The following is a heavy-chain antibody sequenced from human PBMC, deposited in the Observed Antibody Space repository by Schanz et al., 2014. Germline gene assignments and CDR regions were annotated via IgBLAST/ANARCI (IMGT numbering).Heavy chain of an antibody. CDR1: GYTFTAYY. CDR2: INPNNGGT. CDR3: ASLGTVYSRSNFDY. J-gene: IGHJ4*02. D-gene: IGHD6-13*01. Sequence: QVQLVQSGAEVKKPGASVKVSCKASGYTFTAYYMHWVRQAPGQGLEWMGRINPNNGGTDYAQKFQGRVTMTRDTSIATAYMELSRLRSDDTAVYYCASLGTVYSRSNFDYWGQGTLITVSS. V-gene: IGHV1-2*06.